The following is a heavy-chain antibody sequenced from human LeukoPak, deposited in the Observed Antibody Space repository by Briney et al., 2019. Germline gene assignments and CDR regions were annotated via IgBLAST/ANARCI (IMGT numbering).Heavy chain of an antibody. D-gene: IGHD4-17*01. Sequence: GGSLRLSCSASGSSFRTNTMNWVRQAPGKGLEWVSSIDPSSSHIYYADSVKGRFTISRDNAQNSLYLQMNTLRAEDTAVYYCTRGSYGDYEYWGQGTLVTVSS. CDR1: GSSFRTNT. V-gene: IGHV3-21*01. CDR3: TRGSYGDYEY. CDR2: IDPSSSHI. J-gene: IGHJ4*02.